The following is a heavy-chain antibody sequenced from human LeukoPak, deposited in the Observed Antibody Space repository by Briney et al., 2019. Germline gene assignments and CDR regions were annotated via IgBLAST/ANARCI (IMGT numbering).Heavy chain of an antibody. D-gene: IGHD6-19*01. CDR2: INSDGSSA. Sequence: PGGSLRLSCAASGFTFSSYWMHWVRQAPGRRLVWVSRINSDGSSAIYADSVKGRFTVSRDNAKNTLYVQMNSLRAEDTAVYYCAILHSSGWSSYWGQGTLVTVSS. V-gene: IGHV3-74*01. J-gene: IGHJ4*02. CDR3: AILHSSGWSSY. CDR1: GFTFSSYW.